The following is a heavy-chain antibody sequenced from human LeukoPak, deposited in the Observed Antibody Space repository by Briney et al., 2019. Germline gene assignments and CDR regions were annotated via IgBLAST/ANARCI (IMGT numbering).Heavy chain of an antibody. CDR1: GFSFSTYE. CDR2: ISSSGSTV. CDR3: SLLAVASPQDY. J-gene: IGHJ4*02. D-gene: IGHD6-19*01. Sequence: GGSLRLSCAASGFSFSTYEMHWVRRAPGKGLEWASDISSSGSTVYYADSVKGRFTTSRDNANNYLYLQMQSLRAEDTAVYYCSLLAVASPQDYWGQGTLVTVSS. V-gene: IGHV3-48*03.